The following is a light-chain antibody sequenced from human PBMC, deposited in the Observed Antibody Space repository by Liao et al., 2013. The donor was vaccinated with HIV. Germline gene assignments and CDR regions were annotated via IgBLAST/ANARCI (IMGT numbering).Light chain of an antibody. V-gene: IGLV3-1*01. CDR1: NLGTKF. J-gene: IGLJ1*01. Sequence: SYELTQPPSVSVSPGQTANIXCSGDNLGTKFASWYQQRPGQSPVLVIFRNNRRPSGIRERFSGSNSGNTATLTISGAQPLDEADYYCQAWDTTTHVFGTGTKVTVL. CDR3: QAWDTTTHV. CDR2: RNN.